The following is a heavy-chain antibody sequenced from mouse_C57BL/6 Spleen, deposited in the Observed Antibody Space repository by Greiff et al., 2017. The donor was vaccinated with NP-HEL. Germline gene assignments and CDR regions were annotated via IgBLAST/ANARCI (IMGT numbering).Heavy chain of an antibody. J-gene: IGHJ2*01. D-gene: IGHD2-4*01. V-gene: IGHV2-9-1*01. CDR1: GFSLTSYA. Sequence: VQLVESGPGLVAPSQSLSITCTVSGFSLTSYAIRWVRQPPGQGLEWLGVLCTGGGTNYNSALKSRLSISKDNSKSQVCLKMNSLQTDDTARYYCARNVLLYDNDVEYYFDYWGQGTTLTVSS. CDR2: LCTGGGT. CDR3: ARNVLLYDNDVEYYFDY.